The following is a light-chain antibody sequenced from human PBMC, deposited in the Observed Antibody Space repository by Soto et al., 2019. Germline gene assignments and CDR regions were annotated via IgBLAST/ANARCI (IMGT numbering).Light chain of an antibody. J-gene: IGLJ7*01. V-gene: IGLV2-11*01. CDR2: DVD. CDR1: SSDVGGYNL. CDR3: CSFAGSATWV. Sequence: QSALTQPRSVSGSPGQSVTISCTGTSSDVGGYNLVSWYKQHPGKAPKLMIYDVDKRPSGVPDRFSGSKFGNTASLTISGLQAEDEADYYCCSFAGSATWVFGGGTQLTV.